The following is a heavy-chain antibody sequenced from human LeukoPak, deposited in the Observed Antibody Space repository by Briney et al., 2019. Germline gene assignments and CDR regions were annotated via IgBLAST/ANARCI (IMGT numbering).Heavy chain of an antibody. V-gene: IGHV3-48*04. CDR1: GFTFSSYS. CDR3: AGLGYGDLDDY. CDR2: ISSSSSTI. Sequence: GGSLRLSCAASGFTFSSYSMNWIRQAPGKGLEWVSYISSSSSTIYYADSVKGRFTISRDNAKNSLYLQMNSLRAEDTAVYYCAGLGYGDLDDYWGQGTLVTVSS. J-gene: IGHJ4*02. D-gene: IGHD4-17*01.